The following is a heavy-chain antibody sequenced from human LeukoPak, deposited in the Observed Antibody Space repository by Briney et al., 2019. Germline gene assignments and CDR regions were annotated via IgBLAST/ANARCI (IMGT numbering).Heavy chain of an antibody. CDR3: ARRRGGSYGYFDY. J-gene: IGHJ4*02. Sequence: GGSLRLSCEASGFTFSNYWMSWVRQAPGKGLEWVANIKHDGGEKYYVDSVKGRFTISRDNAKNSLHLQMNSLRVEDTSVYYCARRRGGSYGYFDYWGQGTLVTVSS. CDR2: IKHDGGEK. CDR1: GFTFSNYW. V-gene: IGHV3-7*01. D-gene: IGHD1-26*01.